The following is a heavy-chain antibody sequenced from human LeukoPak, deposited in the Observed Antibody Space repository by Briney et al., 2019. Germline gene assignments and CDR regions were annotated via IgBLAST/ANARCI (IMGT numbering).Heavy chain of an antibody. D-gene: IGHD3-10*01. CDR1: GGSISGYY. CDR3: ARDAGLGGVYFDY. Sequence: SETLSLTCTVSGGSISGYYWSWIRQPAGKGLEWIGRIYTTGTTNYNPSLKSRVTMSVDLSKNQFSLRLSSVTAADTAVYYCARDAGLGGVYFDYWGQGTLVTVSS. J-gene: IGHJ4*02. V-gene: IGHV4-4*07. CDR2: IYTTGTT.